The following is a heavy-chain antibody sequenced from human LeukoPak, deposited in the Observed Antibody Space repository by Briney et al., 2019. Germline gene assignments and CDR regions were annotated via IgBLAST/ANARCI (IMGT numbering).Heavy chain of an antibody. Sequence: GGSLKLSCAGSGFTFSDHYMSWMRQAPGKGLESVSYISPSGASTVYADSAKGRFTIPRDNAKNSLYLQINSLRVEDTAVYYCSREPRLLAYWGQRTLVTVSS. V-gene: IGHV3-11*04. CDR1: GFTFSDHY. J-gene: IGHJ4*02. D-gene: IGHD2-15*01. CDR3: SREPRLLAY. CDR2: ISPSGAST.